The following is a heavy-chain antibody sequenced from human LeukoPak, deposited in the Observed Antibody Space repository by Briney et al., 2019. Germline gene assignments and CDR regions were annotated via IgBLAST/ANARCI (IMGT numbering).Heavy chain of an antibody. V-gene: IGHV3-74*01. CDR3: ARARRDYDYVWGSYRLDY. Sequence: PGGSLRLSCAASGFTFSSYWMNWVRQAPGKGLVWVSRIASDGSSTTYADSVKGRFSISRDNAKNTLYLQMNSLRVEDTAVYYCARARRDYDYVWGSYRLDYWGQGTLVTVSS. CDR1: GFTFSSYW. J-gene: IGHJ4*02. CDR2: IASDGSST. D-gene: IGHD3-16*02.